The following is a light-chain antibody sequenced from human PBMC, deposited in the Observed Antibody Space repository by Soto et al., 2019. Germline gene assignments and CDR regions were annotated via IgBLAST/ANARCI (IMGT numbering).Light chain of an antibody. Sequence: ELVLTQSPATLSLSPGDRATVSCRASQSISSYLAWYQQTPGQAPRLLIYDASTRATGIPARFSGSGSGTDFTLTISSLEPEDFATYYCQQYNSYSITFGQGTRLEIK. CDR1: QSISSY. CDR2: DAS. CDR3: QQYNSYSIT. J-gene: IGKJ5*01. V-gene: IGKV3-11*01.